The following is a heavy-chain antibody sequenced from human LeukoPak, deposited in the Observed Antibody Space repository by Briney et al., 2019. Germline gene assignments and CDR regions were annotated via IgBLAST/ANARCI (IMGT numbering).Heavy chain of an antibody. CDR2: ITCSGGNT. CDR1: GFTFSTYA. CDR3: AKTSGWPYYFDY. J-gene: IGHJ4*02. D-gene: IGHD6-19*01. Sequence: PGGSLRLSCAASGFTFSTYAMSWVRQAPGKGLEWVSAITCSGGNTYYADSVKGRFTISRDNSKNTLYLQVNSLRAEDTAIYYCAKTSGWPYYFDYWGQGTLVTVSS. V-gene: IGHV3-23*01.